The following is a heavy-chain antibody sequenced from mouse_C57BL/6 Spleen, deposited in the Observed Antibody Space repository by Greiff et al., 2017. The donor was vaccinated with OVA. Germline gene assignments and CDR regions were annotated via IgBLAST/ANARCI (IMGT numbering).Heavy chain of an antibody. V-gene: IGHV1-50*01. CDR2: IDPSDSYT. Sequence: QVQLKQPGAELVKPGASVKLSCKASGYTFTSYWMQWVKQRPGQGLEWIGEIDPSDSYTNYNQKFKGKATLTVDTSSSTAYMQLSSLTSEDSAVYYCARSRAYFDYWGQGTTLTVSS. CDR3: ARSRAYFDY. J-gene: IGHJ2*01. CDR1: GYTFTSYW.